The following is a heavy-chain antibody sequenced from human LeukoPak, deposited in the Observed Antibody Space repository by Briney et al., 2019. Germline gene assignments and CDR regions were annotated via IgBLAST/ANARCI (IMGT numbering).Heavy chain of an antibody. Sequence: GGSLRLSCAASGLTVSSKYMSWVRQAPGKGLEWVSVIYSDETSYYADSVQGRFIISRDNSKNTVFLQMSSLRADDTAVYYCARTTGYCSGGSCYLWYFDLWGRGALVTVSS. CDR2: IYSDETS. D-gene: IGHD2-15*01. V-gene: IGHV3-53*01. CDR3: ARTTGYCSGGSCYLWYFDL. CDR1: GLTVSSKY. J-gene: IGHJ2*01.